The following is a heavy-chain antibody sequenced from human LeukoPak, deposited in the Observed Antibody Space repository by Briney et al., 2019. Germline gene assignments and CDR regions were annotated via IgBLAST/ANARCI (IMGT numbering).Heavy chain of an antibody. V-gene: IGHV3-30*18. CDR3: AKDLDGYKSSLDY. Sequence: GGSLRLSCAASGFTFSSYGMHWVRQAPGKGLEWVAVIPYDGSNKYYADSVKGRFTISRDNSKNTLYLQMNSLRAEDTAVYYCAKDLDGYKSSLDYWGQGTLVTVSS. CDR1: GFTFSSYG. J-gene: IGHJ4*02. CDR2: IPYDGSNK. D-gene: IGHD5-24*01.